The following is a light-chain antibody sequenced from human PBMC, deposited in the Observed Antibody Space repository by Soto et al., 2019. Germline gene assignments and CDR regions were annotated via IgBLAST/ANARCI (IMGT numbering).Light chain of an antibody. CDR3: HQHNNWWT. V-gene: IGKV4-1*01. Sequence: DVVLTQSPDSLPVSLGERATINCKSSQSLLYSSNNKNYLAWYQQNPGQPPKLLIYWASTRESGVPDRFSGSGSGTDFTLTISGLQAEDVAVYYCHQHNNWWTFGQGTKVEIK. CDR1: QSLLYSSNNKNY. J-gene: IGKJ1*01. CDR2: WAS.